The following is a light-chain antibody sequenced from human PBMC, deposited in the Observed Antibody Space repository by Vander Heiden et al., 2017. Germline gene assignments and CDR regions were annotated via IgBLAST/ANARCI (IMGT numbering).Light chain of an antibody. V-gene: IGKV3-15*01. CDR2: GAS. J-gene: IGKJ2*01. Sequence: EIVMTQSPATLSVSPGERATLSCRASQSVSSNLAWYQQKPGQAPRLLIYGASTRATGIPARFSGSGSGTDFTLTISSLQSEDFAVYYCQQYKNWPPYTFGQGTKLVIK. CDR1: QSVSSN. CDR3: QQYKNWPPYT.